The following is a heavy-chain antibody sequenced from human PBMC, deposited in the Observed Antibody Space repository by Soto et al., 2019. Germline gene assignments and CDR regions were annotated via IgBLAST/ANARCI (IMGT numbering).Heavy chain of an antibody. CDR3: ARGVGSTAVAGQFDS. V-gene: IGHV4-4*02. CDR2: IHHRGGT. CDR1: GGSVSSSNW. J-gene: IGHJ4*02. D-gene: IGHD6-19*01. Sequence: QVQLQESGPGLVKPSGTLSLTCAVSGGSVSSSNWWSWVRQPPGKGLEWIGEIHHRGGTNYNPSLKSRVILSLDKSKDQFSLKVTSVTAADTAVYYCARGVGSTAVAGQFDSWGQGILVTVSS.